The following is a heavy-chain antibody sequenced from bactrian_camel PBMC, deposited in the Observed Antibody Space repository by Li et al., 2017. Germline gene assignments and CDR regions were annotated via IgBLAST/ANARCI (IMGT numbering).Heavy chain of an antibody. J-gene: IGHJ6*01. CDR2: IYTGGGST. V-gene: IGHV3S19*01. CDR1: GFTFSTFG. Sequence: VQLVESGGGSVQPGGSLTLSCVTSGFTFSTFGMYWVRQAPGKGLEWVSSIYTGGGSTYYADSVKGRFTISKDNAKNTLYLQMNSLKPEDTAVYYCAAGADCYSGSWFRTHGTVGYWGQGTQVTV. D-gene: IGHD3*01. CDR3: AAGADCYSGSWFRTHGTVGY.